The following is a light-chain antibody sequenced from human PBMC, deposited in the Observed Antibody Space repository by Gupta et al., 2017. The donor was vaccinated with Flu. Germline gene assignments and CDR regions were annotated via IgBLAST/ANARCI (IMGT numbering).Light chain of an antibody. CDR2: RNN. Sequence: QSVLPQPPSASGTPGQRVTIACSGSSSNIGSHYVYWYQPLPGTAPKLLIYRNNPRPSGVPDRFSGSKSGTSASLSISGLRSEDEADYYCAAWDDSLSGYVFGTGTKVTVL. V-gene: IGLV1-47*01. CDR1: SSNIGSHY. J-gene: IGLJ1*01. CDR3: AAWDDSLSGYV.